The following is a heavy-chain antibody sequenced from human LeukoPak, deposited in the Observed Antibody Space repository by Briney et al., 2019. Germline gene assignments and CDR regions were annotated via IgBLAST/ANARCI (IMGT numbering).Heavy chain of an antibody. CDR3: AKVGPHCSSTSCPFDY. Sequence: SGGSLRLSCAASGFNFSSYAMSSVRQAPGKGLEWVSAISGSGGSTYYADSVKGRFTISRDNSKNTLYLQMNSLRAEDTAVYYCAKVGPHCSSTSCPFDYWGQGTLVTVSS. J-gene: IGHJ4*02. D-gene: IGHD2-2*01. CDR2: ISGSGGST. V-gene: IGHV3-23*01. CDR1: GFNFSSYA.